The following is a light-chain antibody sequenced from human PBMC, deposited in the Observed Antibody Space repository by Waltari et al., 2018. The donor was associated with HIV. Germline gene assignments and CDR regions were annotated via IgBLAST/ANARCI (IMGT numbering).Light chain of an antibody. CDR2: EVS. CDR1: SSDLGSYNL. CDR3: CSYARSSTRI. J-gene: IGLJ2*01. V-gene: IGLV2-23*02. Sequence: QSALTQPASVSGTPGQSIPISCTGTSSDLGSYNLFSWYQQHPGKAPKLLIYEVSKRPSEVSNRFSGSKSGNTASLTISGLQAEDEADYYCCSYARSSTRIFGGGTKLTVL.